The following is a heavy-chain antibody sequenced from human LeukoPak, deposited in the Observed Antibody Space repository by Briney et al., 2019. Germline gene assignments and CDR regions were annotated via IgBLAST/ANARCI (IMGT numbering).Heavy chain of an antibody. Sequence: GGSLRLSCAVSGFTVTTNEMNWVRQAPGKGPEWLSYINVVGETKYADSVKGRFTISRDSAKNSVYLQMDSLRAEDTALYYCARELSAVKGDAFDLWGPGTMVTVS. J-gene: IGHJ3*01. CDR3: ARELSAVKGDAFDL. CDR2: INVVGET. V-gene: IGHV3-48*03. CDR1: GFTVTTNE. D-gene: IGHD4-17*01.